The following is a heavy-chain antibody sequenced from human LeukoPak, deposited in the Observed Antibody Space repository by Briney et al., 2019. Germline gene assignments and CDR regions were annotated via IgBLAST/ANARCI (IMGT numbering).Heavy chain of an antibody. CDR2: ISYDGSNK. D-gene: IGHD1-26*01. J-gene: IGHJ4*02. CDR1: GLTFSSYG. V-gene: IGHV3-30*03. CDR3: ARDLGSYSSLDY. Sequence: GGSLRLSCEASGLTFSSYGMHWVRQAPGKGLEWVAVISYDGSNKYYADSVKGRFTISRDNSKNTLYLQMNSLRAEDTAVYYCARDLGSYSSLDYWGQGTLVTVSS.